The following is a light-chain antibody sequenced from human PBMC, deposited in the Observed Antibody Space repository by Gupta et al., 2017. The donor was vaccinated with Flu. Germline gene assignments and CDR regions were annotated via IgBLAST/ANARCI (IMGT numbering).Light chain of an antibody. Sequence: DVVMTQSRLSLPVALGQPAAIACRSRHGLGYSDGNTYLNWFQQRPGQSPRRLLYLGSRRESGVLDRISGRGSGTDFPLKISRVEAEDVGIYLCRQGEHWPRTFGQGTKVEIK. CDR1: HGLGYSDGNTY. V-gene: IGKV2-30*01. CDR2: LGS. CDR3: RQGEHWPRT. J-gene: IGKJ1*01.